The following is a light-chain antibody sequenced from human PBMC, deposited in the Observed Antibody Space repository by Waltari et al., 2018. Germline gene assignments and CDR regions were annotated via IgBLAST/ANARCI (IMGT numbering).Light chain of an antibody. CDR1: QSVGRT. CDR2: GAS. CDR3: QHYVRLPVT. Sequence: EIVLTQSPGTMSLSPGERATLSCRTSQSVGRTLAWYQKKPGQAPSLFIYGASIRATGIPDRFSGSGSGTDFSLTISRLEPEDFAVYYCQHYVRLPVTFGQGTKVEIK. V-gene: IGKV3-20*01. J-gene: IGKJ1*01.